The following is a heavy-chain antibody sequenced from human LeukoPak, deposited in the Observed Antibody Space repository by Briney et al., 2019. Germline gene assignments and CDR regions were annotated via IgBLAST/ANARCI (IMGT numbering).Heavy chain of an antibody. Sequence: SETLSLTCTVSGGSISSYYWSWIRQPPGKGLEWIGYIYHSGSTYYNPSLKSRVTISVDRSKNQFSLKLSSVTAADTAVYYCARAPQWELDAWFDPWGQGTLVTVSS. D-gene: IGHD1-26*01. J-gene: IGHJ5*02. CDR2: IYHSGST. V-gene: IGHV4-59*12. CDR1: GGSISSYY. CDR3: ARAPQWELDAWFDP.